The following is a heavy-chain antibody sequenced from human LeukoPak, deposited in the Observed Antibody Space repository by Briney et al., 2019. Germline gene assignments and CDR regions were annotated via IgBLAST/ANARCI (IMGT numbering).Heavy chain of an antibody. V-gene: IGHV3-7*01. CDR2: IKEDGTDK. J-gene: IGHJ4*02. Sequence: GGPLRLSCAASGFSFSTHWMTWVRQAPGKGPEWVANIKEDGTDKHYADSVKGRFTISRDNAKNSLYLQLNSLRVEDTAVYYCARPRSDYWGQGTLVTVSS. CDR3: ARPRSDY. D-gene: IGHD3-3*01. CDR1: GFSFSTHW.